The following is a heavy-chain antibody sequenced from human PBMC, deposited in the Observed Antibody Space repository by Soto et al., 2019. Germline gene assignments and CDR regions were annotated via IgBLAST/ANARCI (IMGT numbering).Heavy chain of an antibody. CDR1: GFIFSYYG. J-gene: IGHJ4*02. D-gene: IGHD6-19*01. CDR2: IWYDGNNK. CDR3: AITRRPYSSVPFDY. Sequence: QVQLVESGGGVVQPGRSLRLSCVVSGFIFSYYGMHWVRQAPGKGLEWVAVIWYDGNNKYYADSVKGRFTISRDNSKNTLYLQMNILRAEDSAVYYFAITRRPYSSVPFDYWGQGTLVTVSS. V-gene: IGHV3-33*01.